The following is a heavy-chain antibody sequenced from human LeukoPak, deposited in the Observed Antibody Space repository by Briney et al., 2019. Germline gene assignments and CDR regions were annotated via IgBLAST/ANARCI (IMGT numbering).Heavy chain of an antibody. D-gene: IGHD2-21*01. J-gene: IGHJ4*02. CDR3: ARGRGSIFN. Sequence: SETLSLTCAVYGGSFSGYYWSWIRQPPGKGLEWIGEINHSGSTNYNPSLKSRVTISVDTSKNQFSLKLSSVTAADTAVYYCARGRGSIFNWGQRTLVTVSS. CDR2: INHSGST. CDR1: GGSFSGYY. V-gene: IGHV4-34*01.